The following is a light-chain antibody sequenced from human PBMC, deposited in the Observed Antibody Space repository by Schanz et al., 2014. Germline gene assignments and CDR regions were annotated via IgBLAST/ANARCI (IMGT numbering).Light chain of an antibody. J-gene: IGLJ2*01. Sequence: QSALTQPPSVSGSPGQSVTISCTGTGSDIGRYNRVSWYQQSPGTAPKLIIYEVINRPSGVPARFSGSKSGNTASLTISGLQAEDEAHFYCSSFSTTTTRVVFGGGTKLTVL. V-gene: IGLV2-18*02. CDR1: GSDIGRYNR. CDR3: SSFSTTTTRVV. CDR2: EVI.